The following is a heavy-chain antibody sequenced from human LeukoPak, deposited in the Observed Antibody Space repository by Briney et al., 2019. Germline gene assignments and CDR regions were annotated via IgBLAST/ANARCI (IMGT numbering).Heavy chain of an antibody. D-gene: IGHD4-17*01. CDR1: GFSFTSYG. CDR3: AIPHGDFVY. V-gene: IGHV3-30*03. Sequence: PGRSLRLSCAASGFSFTSYGMHWVCQAPGKGLEWVSFISFDGSIKYYGVSVKGRSTISTDDSKNTLYLHMNSLRTEDTAVYFCAIPHGDFVYWGQGMLVTVSS. CDR2: ISFDGSIK. J-gene: IGHJ4*02.